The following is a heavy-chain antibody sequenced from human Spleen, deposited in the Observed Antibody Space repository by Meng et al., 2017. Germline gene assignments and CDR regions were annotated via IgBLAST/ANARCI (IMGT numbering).Heavy chain of an antibody. CDR3: ATDVKKRGRFLEWSNSAYKWFDP. J-gene: IGHJ5*02. D-gene: IGHD3-3*01. CDR2: ISAYNGNT. V-gene: IGHV1-18*01. CDR1: GYTFTSYG. Sequence: ASVKVSCKAPGYTFTSYGISWVRQAPGQGLEWMGWISAYNGNTNYAQKLQGRVTMTTDTSTSTAYMELSSLRSEDTAVYYCATDVKKRGRFLEWSNSAYKWFDPWGQGTLVTVSS.